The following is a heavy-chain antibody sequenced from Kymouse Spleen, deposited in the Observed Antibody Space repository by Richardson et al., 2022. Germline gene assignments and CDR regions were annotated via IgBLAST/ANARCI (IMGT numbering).Heavy chain of an antibody. CDR2: IKSKTDGGTT. D-gene: IGHD3-3*01. Sequence: EVQLVESGGGLVKPGGSLRLSCAASGFTFSNAWMSWVRQAPGKGLEWVGRIKSKTDGGTTDYAAPVKGRFTISRDDSKNTLYLQMNSLKTEDTAVYYCTTDIFGVVIMGFDYWGQGTLVTVSS. J-gene: IGHJ4*02. V-gene: IGHV3-15*01. CDR1: GFTFSNAW. CDR3: TTDIFGVVIMGFDY.